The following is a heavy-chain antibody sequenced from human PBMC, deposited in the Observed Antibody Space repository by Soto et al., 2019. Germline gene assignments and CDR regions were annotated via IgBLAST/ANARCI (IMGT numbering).Heavy chain of an antibody. V-gene: IGHV4-59*01. Sequence: PSETLSLTCTVSGGSISSYYWSWIRQPPGKGLEWIGYIYYSGSTNYNPSLKSRVTISVDTSKNQFSLKLSSVTAADTAVYYCARYFTPRGIDPRGQFDSWGQGTLVTVSS. D-gene: IGHD6-13*01. CDR2: IYYSGST. J-gene: IGHJ5*01. CDR1: GGSISSYY. CDR3: ARYFTPRGIDPRGQFDS.